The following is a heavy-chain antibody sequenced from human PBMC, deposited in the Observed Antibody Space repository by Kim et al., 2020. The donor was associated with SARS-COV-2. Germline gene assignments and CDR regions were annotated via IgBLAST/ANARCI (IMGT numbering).Heavy chain of an antibody. CDR3: ARGHLKSIVVVIAPRPYYYYMDV. V-gene: IGHV1-8*01. CDR2: MNPNSGNT. CDR1: GYTFTSYD. D-gene: IGHD2-21*01. Sequence: ASVKVSCKASGYTFTSYDINWVRQATGQGLEWMGWMNPNSGNTGYAQKFQGRVTMTRNTSISTAYMELSSLRSEDTAVYYCARGHLKSIVVVIAPRPYYYYMDVWGKGTTVTLSS. J-gene: IGHJ6*03.